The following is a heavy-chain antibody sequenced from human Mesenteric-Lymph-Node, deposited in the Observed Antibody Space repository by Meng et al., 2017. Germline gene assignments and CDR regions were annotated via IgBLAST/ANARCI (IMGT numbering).Heavy chain of an antibody. CDR2: IKQDGSEK. Sequence: GESLKISCAASGFTFSSYAMHWVRQAPGKGLEWVANIKQDGSEKYYVDSVKGRFTISRDNAKNSLYLQMNSLRAEDTAVYYCARDRSLASWGQGTLVTVSS. J-gene: IGHJ4*02. D-gene: IGHD1-14*01. CDR1: GFTFSSYA. V-gene: IGHV3-7*01. CDR3: ARDRSLAS.